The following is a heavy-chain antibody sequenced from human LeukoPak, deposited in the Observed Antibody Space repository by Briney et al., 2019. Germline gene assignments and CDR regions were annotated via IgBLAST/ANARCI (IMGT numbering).Heavy chain of an antibody. Sequence: GGSLRLSCAASGFTFNSYGMHWVRQAPGKGLEWVADIWFDGKNEHFADSVKGRFTISRDNSKNTMYLQINNLRVEDSAVYYCARDRHCVKGICHSPPGMDVWGQGTTVTVSS. CDR1: GFTFNSYG. CDR3: ARDRHCVKGICHSPPGMDV. D-gene: IGHD6-13*01. V-gene: IGHV3-33*01. J-gene: IGHJ6*02. CDR2: IWFDGKNE.